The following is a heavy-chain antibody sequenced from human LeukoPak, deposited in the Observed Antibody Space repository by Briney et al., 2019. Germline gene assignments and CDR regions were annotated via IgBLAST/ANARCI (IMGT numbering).Heavy chain of an antibody. CDR2: IKHDGRDK. V-gene: IGHV3-7*05. Sequence: GGSLRLSCAASGFTFSTYWMSWVRQAPGKGLEWVANIKHDGRDKKYVDSVKGRFTISRDNAKRSLYLQMNSLRAEDTAVYYCARARRYRSSWYHDYWGQGSLVTVSS. J-gene: IGHJ4*02. CDR1: GFTFSTYW. CDR3: ARARRYRSSWYHDY. D-gene: IGHD6-13*01.